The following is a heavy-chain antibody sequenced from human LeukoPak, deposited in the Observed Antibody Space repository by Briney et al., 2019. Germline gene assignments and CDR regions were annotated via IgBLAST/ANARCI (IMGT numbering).Heavy chain of an antibody. CDR1: GGTFSSYA. CDR3: ARGELYSYGYHYYYMDV. D-gene: IGHD5-18*01. Sequence: SVKVSCKASGGTFSSYAISWVRQAPGQGLEWMGRIIPIFGTANYAQKFRGRVTITADKSTSTAYIELSSLRSEDTAVYYCARGELYSYGYHYYYMDVWGKGTTVTVSS. J-gene: IGHJ6*03. V-gene: IGHV1-69*06. CDR2: IIPIFGTA.